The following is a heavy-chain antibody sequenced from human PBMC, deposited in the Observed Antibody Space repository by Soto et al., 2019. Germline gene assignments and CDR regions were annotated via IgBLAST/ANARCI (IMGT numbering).Heavy chain of an antibody. CDR2: IWYDGTNK. V-gene: IGHV3-33*01. J-gene: IGHJ4*02. Sequence: QVQLVESGGGVVQPGRSLRLSCAACGFTFSSYGMHWIRQAPGKGLDWVAVIWYDGTNKDYADSVKGRFTISRDNSKNTLFLQMNNLRVDDTAVYYCASSINWGQGTLVTVSS. CDR1: GFTFSSYG. CDR3: ASSIN.